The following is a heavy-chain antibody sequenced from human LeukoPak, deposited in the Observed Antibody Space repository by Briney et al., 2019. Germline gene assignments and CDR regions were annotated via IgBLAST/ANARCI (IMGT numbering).Heavy chain of an antibody. Sequence: GGSLRLSCAASGFTFSNAWMSWVHQAPGKGLEWVGRIKSKTDGGTTDYAAPVKGRFTISRDDSENTLYLQMNSLKTEDTAVYYCTTEQWLVKYYFDYWGQGTLVTVSS. CDR1: GFTFSNAW. D-gene: IGHD6-19*01. CDR3: TTEQWLVKYYFDY. CDR2: IKSKTDGGTT. J-gene: IGHJ4*02. V-gene: IGHV3-15*01.